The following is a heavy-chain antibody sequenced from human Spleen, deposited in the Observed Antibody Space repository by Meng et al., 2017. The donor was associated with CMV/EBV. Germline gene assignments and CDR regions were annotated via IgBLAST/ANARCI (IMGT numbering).Heavy chain of an antibody. D-gene: IGHD3-3*01. J-gene: IGHJ4*02. V-gene: IGHV3-74*01. CDR1: GFTFSSYW. CDR2: INSDGSST. CDR3: ARANRFLEWLPYFDY. Sequence: GGSLRLSCAASGFTFSSYWMHWVRQAPGKGLVWVSRINSDGSSTSYADSVKGRFTISRDNAKNTLYLQMNSLRAEDTAVYYCARANRFLEWLPYFDYWGQGTLVTVSS.